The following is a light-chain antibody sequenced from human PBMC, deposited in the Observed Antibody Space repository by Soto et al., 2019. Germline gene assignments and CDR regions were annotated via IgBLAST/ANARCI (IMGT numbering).Light chain of an antibody. V-gene: IGKV3-15*01. CDR2: GAS. CDR1: QSVSSN. CDR3: QQYNNWPQT. Sequence: EIVLTHSPATLSVSPGERATLSCRASQSVSSNLAWYQQKPGQAPRLLIYGASTRATGIPARFSGSGSGTEFTLTISSLRSEDFAVYYCQQYNNWPQTFGQGTKVDIK. J-gene: IGKJ1*01.